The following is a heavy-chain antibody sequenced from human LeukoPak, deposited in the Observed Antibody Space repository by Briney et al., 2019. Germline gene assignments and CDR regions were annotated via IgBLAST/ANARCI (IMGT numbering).Heavy chain of an antibody. CDR3: ARSPLGIGNWFDP. CDR1: GFTFSSYS. Sequence: GGSLGLSCAASGFTFSSYSMNWVRQAPGKGLEWVSSISSSDTCMYYADSVKGRFTISRDNAKNSLSLQMTSLRADDTAVYYCARSPLGIGNWFDPWGQGTLVTVSS. V-gene: IGHV3-21*01. J-gene: IGHJ5*02. CDR2: ISSSDTCM. D-gene: IGHD3-16*01.